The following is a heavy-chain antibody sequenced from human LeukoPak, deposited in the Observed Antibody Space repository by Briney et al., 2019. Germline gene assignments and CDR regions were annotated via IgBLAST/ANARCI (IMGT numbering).Heavy chain of an antibody. CDR2: IWNDGSHK. CDR1: GFTFSTYT. J-gene: IGHJ5*02. D-gene: IGHD2-2*01. CDR3: ARDADEYCSSSSCPLHWFDP. V-gene: IGHV3-33*08. Sequence: PGGTLRLSCAASGFTFSTYTRHWVRQAPGRGLEWVAVIWNDGSHKYYADSVKGRFTISRDNSKSSLFLQMNRLRAEHTAVYYCARDADEYCSSSSCPLHWFDPWGQGPLDSVSS.